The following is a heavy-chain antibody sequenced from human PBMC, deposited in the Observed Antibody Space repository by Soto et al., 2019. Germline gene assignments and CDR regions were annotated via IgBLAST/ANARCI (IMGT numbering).Heavy chain of an antibody. CDR3: AKHIYYGSGSPDY. CDR2: ISGSGGST. Sequence: GGSLRLSCGASGFTFSSYAMSWVREAPGKGLEWVSAISGSGGSTYYADSVKGRCTISRDNSKNTLYLQMNSLRAEDTAVYYCAKHIYYGSGSPDYWGQGTLVTVSS. V-gene: IGHV3-23*01. D-gene: IGHD3-10*01. CDR1: GFTFSSYA. J-gene: IGHJ4*02.